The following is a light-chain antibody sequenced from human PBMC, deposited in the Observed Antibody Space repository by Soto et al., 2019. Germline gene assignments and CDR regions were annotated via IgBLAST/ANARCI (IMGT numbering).Light chain of an antibody. CDR2: AAS. V-gene: IGKV1-8*01. CDR3: EQYYNSPWT. CDR1: EDIGRY. Sequence: AIRMTQSPSSLSASTGDRVTITCRASEDIGRYLVWFQQKPGKAPKLLIYAASILQSGVPSRFSGSGSGTDFTLTVTNLQSEDFATYYCEQYYNSPWTFGQGTKVDVK. J-gene: IGKJ1*01.